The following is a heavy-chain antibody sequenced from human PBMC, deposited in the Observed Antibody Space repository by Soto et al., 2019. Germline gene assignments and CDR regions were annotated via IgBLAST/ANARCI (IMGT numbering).Heavy chain of an antibody. J-gene: IGHJ3*02. CDR3: ARLGLLLQDAFDI. Sequence: ETLSLTCTVSGGSISSSSYYWAWIRQPPGKGLEWIGSIYYSGSTYYNPSLKSRVTISVDTSKNQFSLKLSSVTAADTAVYYCARLGLLLQDAFDIWGQGTMVTVS. V-gene: IGHV4-39*01. CDR2: IYYSGST. CDR1: GGSISSSSYY. D-gene: IGHD3-22*01.